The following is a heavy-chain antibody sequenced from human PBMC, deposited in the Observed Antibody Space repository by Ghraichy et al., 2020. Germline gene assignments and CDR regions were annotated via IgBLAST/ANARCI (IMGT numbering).Heavy chain of an antibody. J-gene: IGHJ6*02. D-gene: IGHD5-18*01. V-gene: IGHV3-30*18. Sequence: GESLNISCAASGFTFSSYGMHWVRQAPGKGLEWVAVISYDGSNKYYADSVKGRFTISRDNSKNTLYLQMNSLRAEDTAVYYCAKNSYAANRQNYYYYGMDVWGQGTTVTVSS. CDR1: GFTFSSYG. CDR2: ISYDGSNK. CDR3: AKNSYAANRQNYYYYGMDV.